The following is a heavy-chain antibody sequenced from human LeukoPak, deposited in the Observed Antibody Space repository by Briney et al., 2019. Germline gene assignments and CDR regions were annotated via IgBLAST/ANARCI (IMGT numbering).Heavy chain of an antibody. D-gene: IGHD4-17*01. J-gene: IGHJ4*02. CDR2: LFPGDSDT. CDR3: ARLVGDYFYFDN. Sequence: GESLKISFQGSIHTFTNYWIGWVRQMPGEGLEWMGILFPGDSDTRYNPSFQGQVTISAARSISTAYLQWSSLKASDTAIYYCARLVGDYFYFDNWGQGTLVSVSS. CDR1: IHTFTNYW. V-gene: IGHV5-51*01.